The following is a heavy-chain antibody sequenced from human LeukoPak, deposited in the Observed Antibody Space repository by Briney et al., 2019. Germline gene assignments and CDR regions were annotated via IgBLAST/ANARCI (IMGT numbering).Heavy chain of an antibody. CDR3: ARVPVSLDDAFDI. J-gene: IGHJ3*02. CDR1: GYTFTGYC. D-gene: IGHD1-1*01. Sequence: VASVKVSCKASGYTFTGYCMHWVRQAPGQGLEWMGWINPNSGGTNYAQKFQGRVTMTRDTSISTAYMELSRLRSDDTAVYYCARVPVSLDDAFDIWGQGTMVTVSS. V-gene: IGHV1-2*02. CDR2: INPNSGGT.